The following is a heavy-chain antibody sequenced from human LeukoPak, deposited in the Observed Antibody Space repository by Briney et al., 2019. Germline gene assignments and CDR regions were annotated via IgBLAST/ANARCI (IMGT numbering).Heavy chain of an antibody. CDR2: ISDNGGAT. J-gene: IGHJ4*02. CDR3: AKRWSWVDY. Sequence: GGFLRLSCAASGFTFSSCAMTWVRQAPGKGLEWVSSISDNGGATYYADSVKGRFTISRDNSKNTLYLQMNSLRADDTAVYYCAKRWSWVDYWGQGTLVTVSS. V-gene: IGHV3-23*01. D-gene: IGHD3-10*01. CDR1: GFTFSSCA.